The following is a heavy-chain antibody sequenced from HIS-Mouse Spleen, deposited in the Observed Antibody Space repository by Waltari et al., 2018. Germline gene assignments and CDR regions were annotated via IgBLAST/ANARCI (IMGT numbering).Heavy chain of an antibody. CDR1: GYTFTSYD. D-gene: IGHD5-18*01. V-gene: IGHV1-8*01. Sequence: QVQLVQSGAEVKKPGASVKVSCKASGYTFTSYDINWVRQATGQGLEWMGWMNPNSGNTGYAQKFQGRVTMTRNTSISTAYMELSSLRSEDMAVYYCARIGSHRRGYSYGYWFDPWGQGTLVTVSS. CDR3: ARIGSHRRGYSYGYWFDP. CDR2: MNPNSGNT. J-gene: IGHJ5*02.